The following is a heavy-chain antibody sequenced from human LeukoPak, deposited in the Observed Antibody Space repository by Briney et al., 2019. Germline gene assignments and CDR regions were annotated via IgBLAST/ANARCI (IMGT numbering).Heavy chain of an antibody. CDR2: IYYNGST. J-gene: IGHJ4*02. CDR1: GGSISSGGYY. D-gene: IGHD4-23*01. Sequence: TSQTLSLTCTVSGGSISSGGYYWSWIRQPPGKGLEWIGYIYYNGSTNYNPSLKSRVTISVDTSKNQFSLKLSSVTAADTAVYYCARLRWYYLDYWGQGTLVTVSS. V-gene: IGHV4-61*08. CDR3: ARLRWYYLDY.